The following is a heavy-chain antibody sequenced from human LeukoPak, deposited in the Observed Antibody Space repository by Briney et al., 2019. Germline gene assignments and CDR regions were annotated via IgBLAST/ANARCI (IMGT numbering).Heavy chain of an antibody. CDR1: GYSFTTYW. CDR2: IYPGDSDT. CDR3: ARGLVGAATLSY. J-gene: IGHJ4*02. V-gene: IGHV5-51*01. Sequence: GESLKISCKGSGYSFTTYWIAWVRQMPGKGLEWMGVIYPGDSDTRYSPSFQGQVTLSADKSISTAYLQWSSMKESDTAIYYCARGLVGAATLSYWGQGTLVTVSS. D-gene: IGHD1-26*01.